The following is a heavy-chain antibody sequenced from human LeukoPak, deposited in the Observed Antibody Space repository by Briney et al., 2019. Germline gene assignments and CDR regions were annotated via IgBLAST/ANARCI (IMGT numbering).Heavy chain of an antibody. D-gene: IGHD2-2*02. CDR3: ASGYCSSTSCYTPLGWFDP. CDR2: IYHSGST. J-gene: IGHJ5*02. CDR1: GYSISSGYY. Sequence: SETLSLTCTVSGYSISSGYYWGWIRQPPGKGLEWIGSIYHSGSTYYNPSLKSRVTISVDTSKNQFSLKLSSVTAADRAVYYCASGYCSSTSCYTPLGWFDPWGQGTLVTVSS. V-gene: IGHV4-38-2*02.